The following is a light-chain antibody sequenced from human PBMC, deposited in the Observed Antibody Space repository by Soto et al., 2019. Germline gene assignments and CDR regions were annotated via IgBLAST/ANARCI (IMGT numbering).Light chain of an antibody. J-gene: IGLJ2*01. V-gene: IGLV3-1*01. CDR2: QDS. CDR1: KLGDKY. Sequence: SSELTQPPSVSVSPGQTASITCSGDKLGDKYACWYQQKPGQSPVLVIYQDSKRPSGIPERFSGSNSGNTATLTISGTLAMEVAYYSCRVWKISLVVFGGGIKLTVL. CDR3: RVWKISLVV.